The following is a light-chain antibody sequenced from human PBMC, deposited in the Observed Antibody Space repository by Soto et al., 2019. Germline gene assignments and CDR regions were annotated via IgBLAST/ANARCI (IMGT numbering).Light chain of an antibody. CDR1: QSVSNNY. Sequence: EIVLTQSPGTLSLSPGERATLSCRASQSVSNNYLAWYQQKPGQAPRLLIYGASNRATGIPDRFSGSGSGGDLTHSISRLEPDDLGVYYCRQYGSSGTFGQGNKVDIK. V-gene: IGKV3-20*01. J-gene: IGKJ1*01. CDR2: GAS. CDR3: RQYGSSGT.